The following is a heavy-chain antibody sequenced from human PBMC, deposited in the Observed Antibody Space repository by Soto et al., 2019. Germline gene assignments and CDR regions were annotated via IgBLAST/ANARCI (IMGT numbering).Heavy chain of an antibody. CDR3: ARYCSGGSCYSGLFDP. CDR1: GYTFTSYG. D-gene: IGHD2-15*01. J-gene: IGHJ5*02. CDR2: ISAYNGNT. Sequence: ASVKVSCKASGYTFTSYGISWVRQAPGQGLEWMGWISAYNGNTNYAQKLQGRVTMTTDTSTSTAYMELRSLRSDDTAVYYCARYCSGGSCYSGLFDPWGQGTRVTVSS. V-gene: IGHV1-18*01.